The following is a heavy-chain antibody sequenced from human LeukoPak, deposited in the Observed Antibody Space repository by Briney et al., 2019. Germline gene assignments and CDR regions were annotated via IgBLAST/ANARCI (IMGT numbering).Heavy chain of an antibody. V-gene: IGHV3-23*01. Sequence: SGGSLRLSCAASGFTFSSYGMSWVRQAPGKGLEWVSAISGSGGSTYYADSVKGRFTIARDSSKNTLYLQMNSLRAEDTAVYYCAKDLRAGWSSTDYWGQGTLVTVSS. D-gene: IGHD6-19*01. CDR1: GFTFSSYG. CDR3: AKDLRAGWSSTDY. CDR2: ISGSGGST. J-gene: IGHJ4*02.